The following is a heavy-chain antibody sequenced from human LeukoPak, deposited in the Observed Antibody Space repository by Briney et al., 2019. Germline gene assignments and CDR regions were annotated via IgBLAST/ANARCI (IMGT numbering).Heavy chain of an antibody. V-gene: IGHV3-23*01. CDR1: GFTFSTYE. Sequence: GGSLRLSCTASGFTFSTYEMNWVRQAPGKGLEWVSAISDSGGAIFYAGSVRGRFTISRDNSKNTLYLQMNSLRTEDTAVYCCAKRDTRGYYYFDYWGQGTLVTVSS. J-gene: IGHJ4*02. CDR3: AKRDTRGYYYFDY. CDR2: ISDSGGAI. D-gene: IGHD3-22*01.